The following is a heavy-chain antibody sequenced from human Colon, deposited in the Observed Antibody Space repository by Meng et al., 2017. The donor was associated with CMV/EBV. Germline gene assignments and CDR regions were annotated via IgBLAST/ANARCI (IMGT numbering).Heavy chain of an antibody. Sequence: GESLKISCAASGFTFSSYWMHWVRQVPGKGLVWVSRISSDGSSTSYADSVKGRFTISRDNAKNTLYLQMNSLRAEDTAVYYCAQPGGYGDYGMDVWGQGTTVTVSS. D-gene: IGHD4-17*01. V-gene: IGHV3-74*01. CDR1: GFTFSSYW. J-gene: IGHJ6*02. CDR2: ISSDGSST. CDR3: AQPGGYGDYGMDV.